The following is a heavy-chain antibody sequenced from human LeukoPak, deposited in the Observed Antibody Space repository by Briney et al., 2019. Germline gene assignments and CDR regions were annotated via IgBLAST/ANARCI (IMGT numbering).Heavy chain of an antibody. CDR2: IYNSGSTYHNPSLNSGST. CDR1: GGSTSSSSYY. Sequence: SETLSLTCTVSGGSTSSSSYYWGWIRQPPGKGLEWIGSIYNSGSTYHNPSLNSGSTYHNPSLKSRVTISVDTSKNQFSLKLSSVTAADTAVYYCANAVVTGDGGRGYFDYWGQGTQVTVSS. V-gene: IGHV4-39*01. D-gene: IGHD2-21*02. J-gene: IGHJ4*02. CDR3: ANAVVTGDGGRGYFDY.